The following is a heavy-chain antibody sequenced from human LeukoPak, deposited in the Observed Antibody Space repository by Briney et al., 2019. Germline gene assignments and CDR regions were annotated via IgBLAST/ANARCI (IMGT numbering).Heavy chain of an antibody. V-gene: IGHV1-18*01. CDR3: AREVERYYYDSSGYNWFDP. Sequence: ASVKVSCKASGYTFTSYGISWVRQAPGQGLEWMGWISAYNGNTNYAQKLQGRVTMITDTSTSTAYMELRSLRSDDTAVYYCAREVERYYYDSSGYNWFDPWGQGTLVTVSS. J-gene: IGHJ5*02. CDR1: GYTFTSYG. D-gene: IGHD3-22*01. CDR2: ISAYNGNT.